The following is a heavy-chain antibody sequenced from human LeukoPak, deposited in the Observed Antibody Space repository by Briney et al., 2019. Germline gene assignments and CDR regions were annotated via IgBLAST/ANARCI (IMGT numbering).Heavy chain of an antibody. CDR2: ISAYSTYNGNT. V-gene: IGHV1-18*01. CDR3: TRGRTMVRPAPSDY. J-gene: IGHJ4*02. Sequence: ASVKFSCKASGYTFTSYSISWVRQVPGQGPEWMGWISAYSTYNGNTNYAQRFQGRVTMTRNTSISTAYMELSSLKSEDTAVYYCTRGRTMVRPAPSDYWGQGTLVTVSS. CDR1: GYTFTSYS. D-gene: IGHD3-10*01.